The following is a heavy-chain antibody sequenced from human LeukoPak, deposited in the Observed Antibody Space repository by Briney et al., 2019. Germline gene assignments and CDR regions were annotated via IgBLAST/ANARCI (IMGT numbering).Heavy chain of an antibody. CDR1: GFTFRSYG. CDR2: IWYNGGTT. D-gene: IGHD3-22*01. CDR3: AKAQDYDSSGYLDY. Sequence: PGGSLRLSCAASGFTFRSYGMHWVRLAPGKGLEWVAVIWYNGGTTYYTDSVKGRFTISRDNSKNMLYLQMNSLRAEDTAVYYCAKAQDYDSSGYLDYWGQGTLVTVSS. V-gene: IGHV3-33*06. J-gene: IGHJ4*02.